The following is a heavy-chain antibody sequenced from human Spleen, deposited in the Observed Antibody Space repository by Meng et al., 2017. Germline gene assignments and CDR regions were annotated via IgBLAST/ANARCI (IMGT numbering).Heavy chain of an antibody. CDR2: IIPIFGTA. J-gene: IGHJ4*02. CDR3: ARITWSANYFDY. V-gene: IGHV1-69*06. CDR1: GGTFSSYA. D-gene: IGHD3-3*01. Sequence: QVQLVQAGAEVKKPGSSVKVSCKASGGTFSSYAISWVRQAPGQGLEWMGGIIPIFGTANYAQKFQGRVTITADKSTSTVYMELSGLTSEDTAVYYCARITWSANYFDYWGPGTLVTVSS.